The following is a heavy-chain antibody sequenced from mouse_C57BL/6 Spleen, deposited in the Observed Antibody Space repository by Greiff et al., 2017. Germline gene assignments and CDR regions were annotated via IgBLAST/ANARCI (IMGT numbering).Heavy chain of an antibody. J-gene: IGHJ4*01. CDR3: ARDALWYAMDY. CDR2: SRNKANDYTT. Sequence: EVQLQESGGGLVQSGRSLRLSCATSGFTFSDFYMEWVRQAPGKGLEWIAASRNKANDYTTEYSASVKGRFIVSRDTSQSILYLQMNALRAEDTAIYDCARDALWYAMDYWGQGTSVTVSS. CDR1: GFTFSDFY. D-gene: IGHD1-1*02. V-gene: IGHV7-1*01.